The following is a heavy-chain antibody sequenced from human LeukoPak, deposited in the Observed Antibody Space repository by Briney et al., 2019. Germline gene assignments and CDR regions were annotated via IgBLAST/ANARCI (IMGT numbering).Heavy chain of an antibody. J-gene: IGHJ6*03. V-gene: IGHV4-61*02. CDR2: IYTSGST. CDR3: ARDLASSGWANYYYYYYMDV. CDR1: GGSISSGSDY. Sequence: SETLSLTCTVSGGSISSGSDYWSWIRQPAGKGLEWIGRIYTSGSTDYNPSLKSRVTISVDTSKNQCSLKLISVTAADTAVYYCARDLASSGWANYYYYYYMDVWGKGTTVTVSS. D-gene: IGHD6-19*01.